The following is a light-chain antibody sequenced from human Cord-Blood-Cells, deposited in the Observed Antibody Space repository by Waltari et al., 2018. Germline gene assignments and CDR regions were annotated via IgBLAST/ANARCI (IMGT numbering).Light chain of an antibody. CDR1: SSDVGSYNL. CDR2: EGS. V-gene: IGLV2-23*03. J-gene: IGLJ2*01. CDR3: CSYAGSSTFHVV. Sequence: QSALTQPASVSGSPGQSITISCTGTSSDVGSYNLVPWYQQHPGKAPKPMIYEGSKRPSGVSNRCSGSKSGNTASLTISGLQAEDEADYYCCSYAGSSTFHVVFGGGTKLTVL.